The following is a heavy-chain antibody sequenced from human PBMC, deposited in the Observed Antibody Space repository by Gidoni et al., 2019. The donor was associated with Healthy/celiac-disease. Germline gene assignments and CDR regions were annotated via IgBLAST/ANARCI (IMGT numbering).Heavy chain of an antibody. D-gene: IGHD5-12*01. CDR1: GGSFRCYY. J-gene: IGHJ4*02. CDR3: AREWGDGYNIAGGIDY. Sequence: QVQLQQWGAGLLKPSETLSLTCAVSGGSFRCYYWSWIRQPPGKGLEWIGEINHSGSTNYNPSLKSRVTISVDTSKNQFSLKLSSVTAADTAVYYCAREWGDGYNIAGGIDYWGQGTLVTVSS. V-gene: IGHV4-34*01. CDR2: INHSGST.